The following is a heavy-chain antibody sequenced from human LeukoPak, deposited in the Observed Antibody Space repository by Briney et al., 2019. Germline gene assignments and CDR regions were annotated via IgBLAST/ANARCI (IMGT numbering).Heavy chain of an antibody. CDR1: GFIFSNYA. Sequence: GGSLRLSCTASGFIFSNYAMSWVRQAPGKGLEWVSSISGGGGNIYYVDSVKGRFTVSRDNSKNTLSLQMNSLRVDDTAVYYCARDSAAVGGHDFDYWGRGALVIVSS. CDR3: ARDSAAVGGHDFDY. CDR2: ISGGGGNI. V-gene: IGHV3-23*01. J-gene: IGHJ4*02. D-gene: IGHD1-26*01.